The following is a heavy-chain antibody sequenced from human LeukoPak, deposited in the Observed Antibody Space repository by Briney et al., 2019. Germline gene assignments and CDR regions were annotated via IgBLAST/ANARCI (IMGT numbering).Heavy chain of an antibody. CDR2: IWYDGGKK. CDR3: ARDFYDVLTGYQYYFDY. D-gene: IGHD3-9*01. J-gene: IGHJ4*02. V-gene: IGHV3-33*01. Sequence: GGSLRLSCAASGFTFSNYGMHWVSQAPGKGLEWVAVIWYDGGKKYYVDSVKGRFTISRDNSKNTLYLQMSSLRAEDTAVYYCARDFYDVLTGYQYYFDYWGQGILVTVSS. CDR1: GFTFSNYG.